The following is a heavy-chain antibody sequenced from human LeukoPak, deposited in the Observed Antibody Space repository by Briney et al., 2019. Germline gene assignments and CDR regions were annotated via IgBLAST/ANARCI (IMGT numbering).Heavy chain of an antibody. CDR3: ARDGVYIATYYYYAMDV. J-gene: IGHJ6*02. CDR1: GFTFTSYG. Sequence: ASVKVSCKASGFTFTSYGFNWARQAPGQGLEWMGWISAYSGNTNFAQKFQGRVTMTTDTSTRTVYMELRSLRSDDTAVYYCARDGVYIATYYYYAMDVWGQGTTVTVSS. D-gene: IGHD2-8*01. CDR2: ISAYSGNT. V-gene: IGHV1-18*04.